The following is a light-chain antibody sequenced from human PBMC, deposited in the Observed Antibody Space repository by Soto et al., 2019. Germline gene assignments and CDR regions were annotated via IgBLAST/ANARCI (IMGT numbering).Light chain of an antibody. CDR1: QSVSSSY. CDR3: QQYGSSMRT. Sequence: ILLTQSPCTLSLSPGERATLSCRASQSVSSSYLAWYQQKPGHAPSLLIYGASSRATGIPDRFSGSGSGTDFTLTISRLEPEDFAVYYCQQYGSSMRTFGQGTKWIS. CDR2: GAS. J-gene: IGKJ1*01. V-gene: IGKV3-20*01.